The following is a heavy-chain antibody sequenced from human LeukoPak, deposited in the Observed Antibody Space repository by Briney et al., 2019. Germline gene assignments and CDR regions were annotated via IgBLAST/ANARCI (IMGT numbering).Heavy chain of an antibody. CDR1: GGSISSSSYY. V-gene: IGHV4-39*07. J-gene: IGHJ4*02. D-gene: IGHD6-19*01. CDR3: ARDKGGSSGWYVREYFDY. CDR2: IYYSGST. Sequence: PSETLSLTCTVSGGSISSSSYYWGWIRQPPGKGLEWIGSIYYSGSTYYNPSLKSRVTISVDTSKNQFSLKLSSVTAADTAVYYCARDKGGSSGWYVREYFDYWGQGTLVTVSS.